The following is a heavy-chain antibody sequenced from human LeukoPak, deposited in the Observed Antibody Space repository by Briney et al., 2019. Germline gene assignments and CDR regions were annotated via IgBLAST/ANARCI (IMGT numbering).Heavy chain of an antibody. J-gene: IGHJ3*02. CDR3: ARDVARGYCSSTSCQRDAFDI. CDR2: IIPIFGTA. CDR1: GGTFSSYA. V-gene: IGHV1-69*05. Sequence: ASVTVSCKASGGTFSSYAISWVRQAPGQGLEWMGGIIPIFGTANYAQKFQGRVTITTDESTSTAYMELSSLRSEDTAVYYCARDVARGYCSSTSCQRDAFDIWGQGTMVTVSS. D-gene: IGHD2-2*01.